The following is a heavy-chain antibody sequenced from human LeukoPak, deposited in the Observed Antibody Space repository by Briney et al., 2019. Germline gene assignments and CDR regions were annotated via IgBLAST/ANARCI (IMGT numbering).Heavy chain of an antibody. D-gene: IGHD1-14*01. CDR1: GYSISSGYY. Sequence: SETLSLTCTVSGYSISSGYYWGWIRQPPGKGLEWIGSIYHSGSTYYNPSLKSRVTISVDTSKNQFSLKLSSVTAADTAVYYCARDRGNQRGYYYYYMDVWGKGTTVTVSS. J-gene: IGHJ6*03. V-gene: IGHV4-38-2*02. CDR2: IYHSGST. CDR3: ARDRGNQRGYYYYYMDV.